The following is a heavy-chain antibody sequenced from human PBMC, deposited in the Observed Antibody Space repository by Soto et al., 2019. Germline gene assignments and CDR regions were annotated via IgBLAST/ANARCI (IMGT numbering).Heavy chain of an antibody. CDR1: GGTFSSYA. D-gene: IGHD2-2*02. CDR3: GRGGYCSSTSCYRSYYYGMDV. V-gene: IGHV1-69*06. CDR2: IIPIFGTA. J-gene: IGHJ6*02. Sequence: QVQLVQSGAEVKKPGSSVKVSCKASGGTFSSYAISWVRQAPGQGLEWMGGIIPIFGTANYAQKFQGRVTITADNCTSRAYVELSSRRSEATAVYYCGRGGYCSSTSCYRSYYYGMDVWGQGATVTVS.